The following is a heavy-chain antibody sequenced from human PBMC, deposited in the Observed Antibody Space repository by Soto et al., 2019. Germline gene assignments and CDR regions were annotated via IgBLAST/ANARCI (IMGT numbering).Heavy chain of an antibody. CDR3: ARAGNYYGSGNGFDP. CDR2: IYHSGST. J-gene: IGHJ5*02. V-gene: IGHV4-4*02. Sequence: QVQLQESGPGLVKPSGTLSLTCAVSGGSVSSSNWWSWVRQPPGKGLEWIGEIYHSGSTNYNPSLKSRVTISVDKSKNQFSLKLSSVTAADTAVYYCARAGNYYGSGNGFDPWGQGTLVTVSS. CDR1: GGSVSSSNW. D-gene: IGHD3-10*01.